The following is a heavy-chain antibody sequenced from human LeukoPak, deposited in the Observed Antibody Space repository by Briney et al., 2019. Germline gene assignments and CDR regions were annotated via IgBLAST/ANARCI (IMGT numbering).Heavy chain of an antibody. V-gene: IGHV1-46*01. J-gene: IGHJ4*02. D-gene: IGHD2-15*01. CDR1: GYTFTSYY. CDR2: INPSGGST. CDR3: ARDTSDGRGDY. Sequence: GASVKVSCKASGYTFTSYYMHWVRQASGQGREWMGIINPSGGSTSYAQKFQGRVTMTRDTSTSTVYMELSSLRSEDTAVYYCARDTSDGRGDYWGQGTLVTVSS.